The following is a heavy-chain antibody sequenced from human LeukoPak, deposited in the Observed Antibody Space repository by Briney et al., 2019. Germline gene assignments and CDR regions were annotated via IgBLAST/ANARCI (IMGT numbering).Heavy chain of an antibody. D-gene: IGHD6-19*01. CDR2: IYYSGST. Sequence: SETLSLTCTVSGGSISSYYWSWIRQPPGKGLERIGYIYYSGSTNYNPSLKSRVSISVDTSKNQFSLKLSSVTAADTAVYYCARVYSSGWLNWFDPWGQGTLVTVSS. J-gene: IGHJ5*02. V-gene: IGHV4-59*01. CDR3: ARVYSSGWLNWFDP. CDR1: GGSISSYY.